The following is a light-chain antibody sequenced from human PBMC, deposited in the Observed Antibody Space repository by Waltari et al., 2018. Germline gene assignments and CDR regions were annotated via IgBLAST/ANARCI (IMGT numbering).Light chain of an antibody. CDR2: GAS. CDR1: QTIRDW. V-gene: IGKV1-5*01. Sequence: DVQMTQSPSTLSASVGDRVTITCRASQTIRDWLAWYQPRPGKAPTLLIYGASTLQTGVPARFSGSGSGTEFTLTINSLQPDDFATYYCQQYNGYFTWTFGQGTKVEIK. J-gene: IGKJ1*01. CDR3: QQYNGYFTWT.